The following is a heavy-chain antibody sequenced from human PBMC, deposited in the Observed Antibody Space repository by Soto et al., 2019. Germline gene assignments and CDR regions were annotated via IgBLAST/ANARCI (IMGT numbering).Heavy chain of an antibody. J-gene: IGHJ6*03. CDR2: IDSGGST. Sequence: EVQLVESGGGLVQPGGSLRLSCAASGFTVSSNYMSWVRKAPGKGLEWVTVIDSGGSTFYADSVKGRFTISRDNSKNTVYLQMNSLRAEDAGVYYCAREIGRGAAQTNYMDVWGKGTTVTV. V-gene: IGHV3-66*01. D-gene: IGHD6-6*01. CDR1: GFTVSSNY. CDR3: AREIGRGAAQTNYMDV.